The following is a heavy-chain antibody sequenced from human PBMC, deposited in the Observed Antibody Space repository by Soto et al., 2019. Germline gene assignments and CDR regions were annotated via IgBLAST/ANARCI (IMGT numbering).Heavy chain of an antibody. CDR3: AKRGVDTFGLSY. D-gene: IGHD3-10*01. CDR1: GFTFSSFW. V-gene: IGHV3-74*01. J-gene: IGHJ4*02. Sequence: EVQLVESGGGLVQPGGSLRLSCAVSGFTFSSFWMHWVRQAPGEGLVWVSRINTDGNSTSYADSVKGRFTISRDNAKNTLYLQMNSLRVEDKAMYYCAKRGVDTFGLSYWGQGTLVTVSS. CDR2: INTDGNST.